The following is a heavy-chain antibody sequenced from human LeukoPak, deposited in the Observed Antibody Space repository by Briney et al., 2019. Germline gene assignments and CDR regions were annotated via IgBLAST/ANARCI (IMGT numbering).Heavy chain of an antibody. D-gene: IGHD3-16*02. CDR1: GFTFSSYS. CDR3: ARDDTNDYIWGSYRSDAFDI. J-gene: IGHJ3*02. Sequence: PGGSLRLSCAASGFTFSSYSMNWVRQAPGKGLEWVSYISSSSSTIYYADSVKGRFTISRDNAKNSLYLQMNSLRDEDTAVYHCARDDTNDYIWGSYRSDAFDIWGQGTMVTVSS. V-gene: IGHV3-48*02. CDR2: ISSSSSTI.